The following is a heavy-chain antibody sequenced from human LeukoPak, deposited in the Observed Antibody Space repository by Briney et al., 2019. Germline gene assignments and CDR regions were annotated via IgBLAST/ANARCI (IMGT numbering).Heavy chain of an antibody. CDR2: IIPILGIA. CDR1: VGTFSSYA. CDR3: AAQSWGGDVVDY. D-gene: IGHD3-16*01. J-gene: IGHJ4*02. Sequence: AVKVSCKDSVGTFSSYAISWVRQAPGQGLEWMGRIIPILGIANYALKFQGRVTITEDKSTSTAYMELRGLSSDDRAVYYGAAQSWGGDVVDYWGQGTLVTVSS. V-gene: IGHV1-69*04.